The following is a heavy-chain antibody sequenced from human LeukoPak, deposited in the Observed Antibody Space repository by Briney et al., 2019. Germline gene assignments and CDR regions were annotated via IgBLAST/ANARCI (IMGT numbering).Heavy chain of an antibody. V-gene: IGHV4-39*07. CDR1: GGSISSSSYY. CDR3: ARRIIVAAAEWFDP. CDR2: IYYSGST. Sequence: PSETLSLTCTVSGGSISSSSYYWGWIRQPPGKGLEWIGSIYYSGSTYYNPSLKSRVTISVDTSKNQFSLKLSSVTAADTAVYYCARRIIVAAAEWFDPWGQGTLVTVSS. D-gene: IGHD6-13*01. J-gene: IGHJ5*02.